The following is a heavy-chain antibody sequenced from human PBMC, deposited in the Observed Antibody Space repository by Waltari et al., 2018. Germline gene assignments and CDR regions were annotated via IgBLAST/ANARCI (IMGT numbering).Heavy chain of an antibody. V-gene: IGHV4-39*01. D-gene: IGHD4-4*01. J-gene: IGHJ6*02. Sequence: QLQLQESGPGLVKPSETLSLTCTVSGGSISSRSYYWGWIRQPPGKGLGWIGRIYYSGSTDYNPPLKSRVTISVDTSKNQFSLKLSSVTAADTAVYYCARPGLQERGDHENYYYYGMDVWGQGTTVTVSS. CDR3: ARPGLQERGDHENYYYYGMDV. CDR2: IYYSGST. CDR1: GGSISSRSYY.